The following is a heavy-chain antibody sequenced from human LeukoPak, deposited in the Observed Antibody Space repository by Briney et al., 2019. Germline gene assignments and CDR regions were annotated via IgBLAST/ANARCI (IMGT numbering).Heavy chain of an antibody. CDR1: GGSISNYY. J-gene: IGHJ4*02. CDR3: ARHRVVVPAATDY. CDR2: IYYSGST. Sequence: PSETLSLTCAVSGGSISNYYWSWIRQSPEKGLEWIGYIYYSGSTNYNPSLKSRVTISVDTSKNQFSLKLSSVTAADTAVYYCARHRVVVPAATDYWGQGTLVTVSS. D-gene: IGHD2-2*01. V-gene: IGHV4-59*08.